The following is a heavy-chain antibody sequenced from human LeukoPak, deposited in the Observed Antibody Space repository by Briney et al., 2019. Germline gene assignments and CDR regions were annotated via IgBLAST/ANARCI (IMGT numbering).Heavy chain of an antibody. V-gene: IGHV3-21*01. CDR2: ISSSSYI. D-gene: IGHD1-26*01. Sequence: PGGPLTLLCAASGLTFRSFAMIWLRQATGKGVEWVSSISSSSYIYYADSVKGRFTISRDNAKNSLYLQMNSLRAEDTAVYYCAREGRGGSYHDPFDFWGQGTLVTVSS. CDR1: GLTFRSFA. J-gene: IGHJ5*01. CDR3: AREGRGGSYHDPFDF.